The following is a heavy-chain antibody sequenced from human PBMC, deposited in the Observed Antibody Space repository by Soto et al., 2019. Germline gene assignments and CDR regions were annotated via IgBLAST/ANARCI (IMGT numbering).Heavy chain of an antibody. CDR3: AREVQVHTPAFVY. CDR2: ISPMFGAA. V-gene: IGHV1-69*19. J-gene: IGHJ4*02. D-gene: IGHD3-10*01. Sequence: QVQLVQSGAEMKKPGSSVKVSCQSSGGTFNTYAMNWVRQAPGQGPEWMGDISPMFGAANYAPKFQGRVTITADESTGTSYMQLSSLTSEETALYFRAREVQVHTPAFVYWGQGTLVTVSS. CDR1: GGTFNTYA.